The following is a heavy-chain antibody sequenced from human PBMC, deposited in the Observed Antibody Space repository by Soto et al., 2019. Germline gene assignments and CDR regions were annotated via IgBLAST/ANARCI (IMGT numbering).Heavy chain of an antibody. CDR1: GYSFTSYG. V-gene: IGHV1-18*01. D-gene: IGHD6-13*01. CDR2: ISAYNGNT. CDR3: ARATMYSSSWYLVY. J-gene: IGHJ4*02. Sequence: QVQLVQSGTEVKKPGASVKVSCKASGYSFTSYGISWVRQAPGQGLEWMGWISAYNGNTKYAQKLQGRVTMTTDTCXSTAYMELRSLRSDDTAVYYCARATMYSSSWYLVYWGQGTLVTVSS.